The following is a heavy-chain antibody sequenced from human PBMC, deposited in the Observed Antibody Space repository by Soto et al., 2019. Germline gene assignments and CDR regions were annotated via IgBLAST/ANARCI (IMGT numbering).Heavy chain of an antibody. CDR1: GYTFIAYY. CDR2: INTNSGDT. Sequence: ASVKVSCKASGYTFIAYYLHWVRQAPGQGLEWMGWINTNSGDTKYAQKFQGWVTMTRDTSISTAYMEVSRLTSDDTALYYCAKGSIGAVAGIGYWGQGTLVTVSS. J-gene: IGHJ4*02. V-gene: IGHV1-2*04. CDR3: AKGSIGAVAGIGY. D-gene: IGHD6-19*01.